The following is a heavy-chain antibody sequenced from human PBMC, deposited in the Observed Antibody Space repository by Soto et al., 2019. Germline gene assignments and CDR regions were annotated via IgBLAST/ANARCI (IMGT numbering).Heavy chain of an antibody. CDR1: GFTFSSYW. CDR3: ARVRTPCKYYFDY. CDR2: IKQDGSEK. V-gene: IGHV3-7*01. J-gene: IGHJ4*02. Sequence: EVQLVESGGGLVQPGGSLRLSCAASGFTFSSYWMSWVRQAPGKGLEWVANIKQDGSEKYYVDSVKGRFTISRDNAKNSLYLQMNSLRAEDTAVYYCARVRTPCKYYFDYWGQGTLVTVSS.